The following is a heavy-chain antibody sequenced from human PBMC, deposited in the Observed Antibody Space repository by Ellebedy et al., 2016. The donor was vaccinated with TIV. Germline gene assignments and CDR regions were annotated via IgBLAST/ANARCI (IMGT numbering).Heavy chain of an antibody. CDR2: ISYDGSNK. D-gene: IGHD6-13*01. V-gene: IGHV3-30-3*01. J-gene: IGHJ4*02. CDR3: ATERIAALDY. CDR1: GFTFSSYA. Sequence: GGSLRLSCAASGFTFSSYAMHWVRQAPGKGLEWVAVISYDGSNKYYADSVKGRFTISRDDSKNTLYLQMNSLRAEDTAVYYCATERIAALDYWGQGTLVTVSS.